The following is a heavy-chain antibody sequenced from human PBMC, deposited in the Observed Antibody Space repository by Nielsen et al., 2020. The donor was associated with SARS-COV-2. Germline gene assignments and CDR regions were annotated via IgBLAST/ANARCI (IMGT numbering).Heavy chain of an antibody. J-gene: IGHJ4*02. V-gene: IGHV5-51*01. Sequence: GESLKISCKGSGYSFTSYWIGWVRQMPGKGLEWMGIIHPGDSDTRYSPSFQGQVTISADKSISTAYLQWSSLKASDTAMYYCARESWTAAAGQRNYYFDYWGQGTLVTVSS. D-gene: IGHD6-13*01. CDR1: GYSFTSYW. CDR3: ARESWTAAAGQRNYYFDY. CDR2: IHPGDSDT.